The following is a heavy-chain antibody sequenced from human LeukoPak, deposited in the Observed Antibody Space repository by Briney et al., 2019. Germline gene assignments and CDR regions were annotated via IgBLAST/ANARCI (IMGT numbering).Heavy chain of an antibody. CDR3: VKDRDAKYRTFIDY. D-gene: IGHD6-6*01. CDR2: IGGDGGST. Sequence: PGGSLRLSCAASGFTFTTYAMTWVRQAPGKGLEWVSTIGGDGGSTYSADSVNGRFTISRDNSENILYLQMNSLRAEDTAVYYCVKDRDAKYRTFIDYWGQGTLVTVSS. V-gene: IGHV3-23*01. J-gene: IGHJ4*02. CDR1: GFTFTTYA.